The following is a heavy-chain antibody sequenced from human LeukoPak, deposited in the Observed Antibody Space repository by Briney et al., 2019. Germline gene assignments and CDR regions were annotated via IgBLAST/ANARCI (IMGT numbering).Heavy chain of an antibody. J-gene: IGHJ6*02. CDR2: ISYVGRNK. D-gene: IGHD3-16*01. Sequence: GGSLRLSCAASGFTFSSYAMHWVRQAPGKGLEWVAVISYVGRNKYYADSVKGRFTISRDNAKNSLYLQMSNLRAEDTAVYFCTRGGGLDVWGQGATVTVSS. V-gene: IGHV3-30*04. CDR1: GFTFSSYA. CDR3: TRGGGLDV.